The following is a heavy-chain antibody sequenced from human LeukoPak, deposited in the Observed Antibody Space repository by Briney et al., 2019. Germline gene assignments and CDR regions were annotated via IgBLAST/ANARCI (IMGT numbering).Heavy chain of an antibody. Sequence: GGSLRLSCAASGFTFSSYGMHWVRQAPGKGLEWVAVIWYDGSNKYYAGSVKGRFTISRDNSKNTLYLQMNSLRAEDTAVYYCARDSSPGYCSGGSCLFDPWGQGTLVTVSS. CDR3: ARDSSPGYCSGGSCLFDP. D-gene: IGHD2-15*01. V-gene: IGHV3-33*01. CDR1: GFTFSSYG. J-gene: IGHJ5*02. CDR2: IWYDGSNK.